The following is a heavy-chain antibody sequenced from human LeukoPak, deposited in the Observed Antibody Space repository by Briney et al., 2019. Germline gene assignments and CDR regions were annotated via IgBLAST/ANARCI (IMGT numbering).Heavy chain of an antibody. V-gene: IGHV3-23*01. CDR3: ATDRERDPSVYYLV. CDR1: GFTVSSHY. D-gene: IGHD3-22*01. J-gene: IGHJ4*02. Sequence: SLRLSCAASGFTVSSHYMSWVRQAPGKGLEWVSTISDNGDGTYYADSVKGRFTISRDNSKNTVFLQMNSLRADDSAVYYCATDRERDPSVYYLVGGQGTLITVSS. CDR2: ISDNGDGT.